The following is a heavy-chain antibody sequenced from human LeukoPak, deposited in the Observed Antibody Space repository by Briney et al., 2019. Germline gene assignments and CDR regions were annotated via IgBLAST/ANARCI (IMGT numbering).Heavy chain of an antibody. CDR3: ARQRRSGTWAFDI. V-gene: IGHV4-39*01. J-gene: IGHJ3*02. CDR1: GGSISNSHY. Sequence: SETLSLTCTVSGGSISNSHYWGWIRQPPGKGLEWIGSIHDSGNTYYNPSLKSRVTMAVDTSKNQFSLKLSSVTAADTAVYYCARQRRSGTWAFDIWGQGTMVTVSS. D-gene: IGHD3-10*01. CDR2: IHDSGNT.